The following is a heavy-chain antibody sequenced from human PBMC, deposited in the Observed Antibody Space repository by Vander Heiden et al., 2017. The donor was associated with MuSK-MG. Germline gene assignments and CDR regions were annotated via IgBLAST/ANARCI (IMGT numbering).Heavy chain of an antibody. CDR3: ARGPLTSVDY. V-gene: IGHV3-64*01. D-gene: IGHD3-9*01. Sequence: EVQLLESGGGLVQPGGSLRLSCAASGFPFSPSPMHWVRQAPGKGLEYVSVISSNGGNTYYANSVKGRFTISRDNSKNTLYLQMGSLRAEDTAVYYCARGPLTSVDYWGQGTLVTVSS. J-gene: IGHJ4*02. CDR1: GFPFSPSP. CDR2: ISSNGGNT.